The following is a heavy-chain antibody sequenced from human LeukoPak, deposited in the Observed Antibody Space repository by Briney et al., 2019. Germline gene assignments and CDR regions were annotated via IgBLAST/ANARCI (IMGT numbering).Heavy chain of an antibody. Sequence: PGGSLRLSCAASGFTFSNYWMSWVRQVPGKGLEWVAHINKDGSEKYYVDSVRGRFIISRDNAKNSLYLQMNGLKAEDTAVYYCARDSGLLPIVTYYFDSWGQGTLVTVSS. V-gene: IGHV3-7*01. D-gene: IGHD3-22*01. CDR3: ARDSGLLPIVTYYFDS. J-gene: IGHJ4*02. CDR2: INKDGSEK. CDR1: GFTFSNYW.